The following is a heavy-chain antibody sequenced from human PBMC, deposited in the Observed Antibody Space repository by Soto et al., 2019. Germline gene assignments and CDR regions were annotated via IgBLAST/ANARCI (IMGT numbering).Heavy chain of an antibody. CDR1: GFTFSSYG. Sequence: QVQLVESGGGVVQPGRSLRLSCAASGFTFSSYGMHWVRQAPGKGLEWVAVIWYDGSNKYYADSVKGRFTISRDNSKNTLYLQMNSLRAEDTAIYYCGRYCSGGSCYAYYYYYGMDVWGQGTTVTVSS. CDR2: IWYDGSNK. V-gene: IGHV3-33*01. J-gene: IGHJ6*02. CDR3: GRYCSGGSCYAYYYYYGMDV. D-gene: IGHD2-15*01.